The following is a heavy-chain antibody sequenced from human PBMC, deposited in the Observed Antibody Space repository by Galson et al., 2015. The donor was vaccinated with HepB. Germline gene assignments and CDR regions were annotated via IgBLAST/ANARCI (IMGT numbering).Heavy chain of an antibody. J-gene: IGHJ4*02. CDR2: INPNSGGT. Sequence: SVKVSCKASGYTFTGYYMHWVRQAPGQGLEWMGWINPNSGGTNYAQKFQGRVTMTRDTSISTAYMELSRLRSDDTAVYYCARDPLAVRGDYFEYWGQGTLVTVSS. D-gene: IGHD3-10*01. CDR3: ARDPLAVRGDYFEY. V-gene: IGHV1-2*02. CDR1: GYTFTGYY.